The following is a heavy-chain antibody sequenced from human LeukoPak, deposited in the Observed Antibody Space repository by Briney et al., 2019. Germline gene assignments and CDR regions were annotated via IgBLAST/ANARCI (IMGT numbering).Heavy chain of an antibody. CDR1: GFTFSSYW. V-gene: IGHV3-7*01. Sequence: GGSLRLSCAASGFTFSSYWMSWVRQAPGTGLEWVAHIRHDGSEKYYVDSVKGRFTISRDNAKDSLYLQMNSLRVEDTAVYYCARGGSRQYNFWGQGTLVTVSS. J-gene: IGHJ4*02. CDR2: IRHDGSEK. D-gene: IGHD5-18*01. CDR3: ARGGSRQYNF.